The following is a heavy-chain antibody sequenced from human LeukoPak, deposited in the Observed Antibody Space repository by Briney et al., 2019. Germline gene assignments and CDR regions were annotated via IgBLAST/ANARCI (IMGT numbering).Heavy chain of an antibody. CDR2: IYSGGST. V-gene: IGHV3-53*01. CDR3: AREGGYYGSGSYTYYFDY. CDR1: GFTVSSNY. Sequence: GSLRLSCAASGFTVSSNYMSWVRQAPGRGLEWVSVIYSGGSTYYADSVKGRFTISRDNSKNTLYLQMNSLRAEDTAVYYCAREGGYYGSGSYTYYFDYWGQGTLVTVSS. D-gene: IGHD3-10*01. J-gene: IGHJ4*02.